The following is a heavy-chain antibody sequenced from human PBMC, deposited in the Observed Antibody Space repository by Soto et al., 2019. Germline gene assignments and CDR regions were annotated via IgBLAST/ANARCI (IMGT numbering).Heavy chain of an antibody. Sequence: GGSLRLSCTASGFTFGDYAMSWFRQAPGKGLEWVGFIRSKAYGGTTEYAASVKGRFTISRDDSKSIAYLQMNSLKTEDTAVYYCTREPSPTLWFGEPHFDYWGQGTLVTVSS. V-gene: IGHV3-49*03. D-gene: IGHD3-10*01. J-gene: IGHJ4*02. CDR3: TREPSPTLWFGEPHFDY. CDR1: GFTFGDYA. CDR2: IRSKAYGGTT.